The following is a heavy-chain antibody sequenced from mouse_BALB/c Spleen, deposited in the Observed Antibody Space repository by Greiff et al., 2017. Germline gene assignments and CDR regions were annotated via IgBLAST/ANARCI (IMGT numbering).Heavy chain of an antibody. CDR3: ARSNYDYDAMDY. CDR2: ISYSGST. Sequence: EVQLVESGPGLVKPSQSLSLTCTVTGYSITSDYAWNWIRQFPGNKLEWMGYISYSGSTSYNPSLKSRISITRDTSKNQFFLQLNSVTTEDTATYYCARSNYDYDAMDYWGQGTSVTVSS. J-gene: IGHJ4*01. V-gene: IGHV3-2*02. CDR1: GYSITSDYA. D-gene: IGHD1-1*02.